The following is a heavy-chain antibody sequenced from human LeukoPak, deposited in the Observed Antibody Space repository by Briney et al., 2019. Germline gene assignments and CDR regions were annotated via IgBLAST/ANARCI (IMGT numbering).Heavy chain of an antibody. V-gene: IGHV1-69*05. D-gene: IGHD2-15*01. Sequence: EASVKVSCKASGGTFSSYAISWVRQAPGQGLEWMGGIIPIFGTANYAQKFQGRVTITTDESTSTAYMELSSLRSEDTAVYYCARASGGNLDFDYWGQGTLVTVSS. CDR1: GGTFSSYA. CDR2: IIPIFGTA. J-gene: IGHJ4*02. CDR3: ARASGGNLDFDY.